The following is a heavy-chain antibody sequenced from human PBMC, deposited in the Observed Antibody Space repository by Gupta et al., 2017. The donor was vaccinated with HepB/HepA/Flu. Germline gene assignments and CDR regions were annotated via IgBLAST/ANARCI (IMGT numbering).Heavy chain of an antibody. D-gene: IGHD2-21*01. CDR1: GGSISNYDYS. J-gene: IGHJ3*02. V-gene: IGHV4-39*01. CDR2: IYYSGKT. CDR3: ARNATLVVGAFDS. Sequence: QLQLQESGPGLVKPSETLSLTCTVSGGSISNYDYSWGWIRQPPGKGLEWIGTIYYSGKTYYSPSLKSRITISADSSKNQFSLQLKSVTAADTALYYCARNATLVVGAFDSWGKGTMVTVSS.